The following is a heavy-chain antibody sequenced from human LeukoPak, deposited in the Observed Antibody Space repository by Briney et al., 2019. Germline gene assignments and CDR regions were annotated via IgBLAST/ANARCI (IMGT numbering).Heavy chain of an antibody. J-gene: IGHJ4*02. CDR3: AKDGIWDCSSTSCLFDY. Sequence: GGSLRLSCAAPGFTFSSYAMSWVRQAPGKGLEWVSAISGSGGSTYYADSVKGRFTISRDNSKNTLYLQMNSLRAEDTAVYYCAKDGIWDCSSTSCLFDYWGQGTLVTVSS. CDR2: ISGSGGST. D-gene: IGHD2-2*01. CDR1: GFTFSSYA. V-gene: IGHV3-23*01.